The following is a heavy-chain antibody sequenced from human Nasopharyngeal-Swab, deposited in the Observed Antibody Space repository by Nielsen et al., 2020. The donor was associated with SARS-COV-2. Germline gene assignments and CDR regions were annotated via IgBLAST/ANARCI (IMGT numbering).Heavy chain of an antibody. Sequence: GGSLRLSCAASGFTFSSYWMSWVRQAPGKGLEWVSAISGSGGSTYYADSVKGRFTISRDNSKNTLYLQMNSLRAEDTAVYYCAKDARYGILANDAFDIWGQGTMVTVSS. D-gene: IGHD3-9*01. V-gene: IGHV3-23*01. CDR1: GFTFSSYW. J-gene: IGHJ3*02. CDR3: AKDARYGILANDAFDI. CDR2: ISGSGGST.